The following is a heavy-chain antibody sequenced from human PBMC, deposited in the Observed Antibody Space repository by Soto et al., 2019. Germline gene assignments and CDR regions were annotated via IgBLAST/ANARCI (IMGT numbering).Heavy chain of an antibody. CDR3: AKDVTTDWELPSLGFDY. V-gene: IGHV3-23*01. CDR1: GFTFSSYA. CDR2: ISGSGGST. J-gene: IGHJ4*02. D-gene: IGHD1-26*01. Sequence: GGSLRLSCAASGFTFSSYAMSWVRQAPGKGLEWVSAISGSGGSTYYADSVKGRFTISRDNSKNTLYLQMNSLRAEDTAVYYCAKDVTTDWELPSLGFDYWGQGTLVTVSS.